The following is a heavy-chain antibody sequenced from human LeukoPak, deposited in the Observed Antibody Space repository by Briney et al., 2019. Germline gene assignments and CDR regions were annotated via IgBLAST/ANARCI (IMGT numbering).Heavy chain of an antibody. CDR3: ARGPYCSGGSCYSGMGFDP. V-gene: IGHV4-34*01. CDR1: GGSFNCYY. D-gene: IGHD2-15*01. Sequence: SETLSLTCAVYGGSFNCYYWSWLRQPPGKGLEWIGEITHSGSTTYNPSLKSRVTISTDTSRNQFSLKLSSVTAADTAVYYCARGPYCSGGSCYSGMGFDPWGQGTLVTDCS. CDR2: ITHSGST. J-gene: IGHJ5*02.